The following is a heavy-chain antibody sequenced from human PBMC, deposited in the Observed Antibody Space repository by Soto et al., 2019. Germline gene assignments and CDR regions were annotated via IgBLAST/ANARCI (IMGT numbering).Heavy chain of an antibody. J-gene: IGHJ4*02. Sequence: PGGSLRLSCAASGFTVSSNYMSWVRQAPGKGLEWVSVIYSGGSTYYADSVKGRFTISRDNSKNTLYLQMNSLRAEDTALFYCARSYYDILTGYFTFDYWGQGTLVTVSS. CDR2: IYSGGST. CDR1: GFTVSSNY. CDR3: ARSYYDILTGYFTFDY. V-gene: IGHV3-66*01. D-gene: IGHD3-9*01.